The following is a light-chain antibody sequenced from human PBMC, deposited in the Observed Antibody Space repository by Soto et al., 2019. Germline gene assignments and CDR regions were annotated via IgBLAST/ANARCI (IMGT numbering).Light chain of an antibody. CDR2: GAS. V-gene: IGKV3-20*01. CDR3: QQYGDSPT. J-gene: IGKJ4*01. CDR1: QSVRSSY. Sequence: EIVLTQSPGTLSLSPGERATLSCRASQSVRSSYLAWYQQKPGQAPRLLIYGASSRATVIPDRFSGSGSGTDFTLSISRLEPEDLAVYYCQQYGDSPTFGGGTKVGIK.